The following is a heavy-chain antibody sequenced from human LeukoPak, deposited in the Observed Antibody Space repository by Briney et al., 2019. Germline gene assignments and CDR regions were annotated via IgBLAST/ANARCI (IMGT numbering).Heavy chain of an antibody. J-gene: IGHJ5*02. Sequence: SETLSLTCAVYGGSFSGYYWSWIRQPPGKGLEWIGEINHSGSTNYNPSLKSRVTISVDTPKNQFSLKLSSVTAADTAVYYCARGREVVAAKLRFDPWGQGTLVAVS. CDR2: INHSGST. CDR3: ARGREVVAAKLRFDP. V-gene: IGHV4-34*01. D-gene: IGHD2-15*01. CDR1: GGSFSGYY.